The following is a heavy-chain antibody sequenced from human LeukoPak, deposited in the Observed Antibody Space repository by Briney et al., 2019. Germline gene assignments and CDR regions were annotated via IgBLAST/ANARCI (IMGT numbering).Heavy chain of an antibody. V-gene: IGHV3-66*01. D-gene: IGHD5-18*01. CDR2: IYSGGST. CDR1: GYSFTSYC. CDR3: ARESYGQYNYYYYGMDV. J-gene: IGHJ6*02. Sequence: PGESLKISCKVSGYSFTSYCIGWVRQMPGKGLEWVSVIYSGGSTYYADSVKGRFTISRDNSKNTLYLQMNSLRAEDTAVYYCARESYGQYNYYYYGMDVWGQGTTVTVSS.